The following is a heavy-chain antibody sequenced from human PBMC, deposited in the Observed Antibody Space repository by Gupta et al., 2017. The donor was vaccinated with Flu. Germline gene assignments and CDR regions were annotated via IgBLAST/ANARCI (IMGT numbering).Heavy chain of an antibody. CDR3: AKGGDGGDDQEYSARYGMDG. J-gene: IGHJ6*01. D-gene: IGHD5-12*01. CDR2: IGGSIDIR. Sequence: WVRQAPGKGREWVATIGGSIDIRDYADSVKGRCIVSRDNSKNTLYLQLNSLGREATALYYCAKGGDGGDDQEYSARYGMDG. V-gene: IGHV3-23*01.